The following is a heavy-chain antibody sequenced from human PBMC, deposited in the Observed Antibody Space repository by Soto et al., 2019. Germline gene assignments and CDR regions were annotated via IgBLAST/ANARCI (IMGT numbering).Heavy chain of an antibody. CDR3: ARNTSRLGWFDS. J-gene: IGHJ5*01. CDR1: GVSIKSGDNY. Sequence: QVQLQESGPGQVKPSQTLSLTCSVSGVSIKSGDNYWSWIRQPPGKGLEWIGNIYYVGSTSYNPSLTRRVSMSVDTSKNQFSLKLTSVTAADTAVYYCARNTSRLGWFDSWGQGTLVTVSS. D-gene: IGHD7-27*01. V-gene: IGHV4-30-4*08. CDR2: IYYVGST.